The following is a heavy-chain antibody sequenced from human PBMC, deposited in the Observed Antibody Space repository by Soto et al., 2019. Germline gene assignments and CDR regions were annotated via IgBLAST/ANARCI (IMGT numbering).Heavy chain of an antibody. CDR2: INPSGSN. CDR3: ARHRGPGQYYPGMAV. J-gene: IGHJ6*02. D-gene: IGHD3-10*01. V-gene: IGHV4-34*01. Sequence: GKGLEWLGEINPSGSNNYKTTIKSRVTISVETSKNQFALKLSLLPSADTAVYYCARHRGPGQYYPGMAVWGQGSTVTVSS.